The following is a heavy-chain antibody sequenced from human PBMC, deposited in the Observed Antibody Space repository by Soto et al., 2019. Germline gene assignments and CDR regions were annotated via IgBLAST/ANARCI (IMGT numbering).Heavy chain of an antibody. D-gene: IGHD3-3*01. CDR1: GGSISSSRYY. Sequence: SETLSLTCTVSGGSISSSRYYWGWIRQPPGKGLEWIGEINHSGSTNYNPSLKSRVTISVDTSKNQFSLKLSSVTAADAAVYYCARARYDFWSGSTFDPWGQGTLVTVSS. J-gene: IGHJ5*02. CDR3: ARARYDFWSGSTFDP. CDR2: INHSGST. V-gene: IGHV4-39*07.